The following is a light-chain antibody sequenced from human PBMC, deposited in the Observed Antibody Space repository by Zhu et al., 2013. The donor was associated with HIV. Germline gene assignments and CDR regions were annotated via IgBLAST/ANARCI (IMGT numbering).Light chain of an antibody. J-gene: IGKJ1*01. V-gene: IGKV3-20*01. CDR3: QQYGSSPRT. Sequence: EIVLMQSPGSLSLSRGESAILSCRASQTVSSRHIAWYHQKPGQPPRLLLYGSSIRAPDIPERFSGSGSGTDFTLTITKLDPEDFAVYYCQQYGSSPRTFGQGTNVEIK. CDR1: QTVSSRH. CDR2: GSS.